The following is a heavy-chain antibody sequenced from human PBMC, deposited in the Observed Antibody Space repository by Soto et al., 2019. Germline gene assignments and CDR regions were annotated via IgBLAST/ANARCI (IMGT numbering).Heavy chain of an antibody. CDR3: ARPDCSGGSCYPDNFDY. V-gene: IGHV1-8*01. CDR1: GYTFTSYD. J-gene: IGHJ4*02. CDR2: MNPNSGNT. D-gene: IGHD2-15*01. Sequence: GASVKVSCKASGYTFTSYDINWVRQATGQGLEWMGWMNPNSGNTGYAQKFQGRVTMTRNTSISTAYMELSSLRSEDTAVYYCARPDCSGGSCYPDNFDYWGKGTLVTVSS.